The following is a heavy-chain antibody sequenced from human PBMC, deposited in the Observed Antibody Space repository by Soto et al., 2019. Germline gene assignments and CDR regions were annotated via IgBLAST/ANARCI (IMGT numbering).Heavy chain of an antibody. CDR3: ARVHFRSGTYGMDV. V-gene: IGHV3-33*01. D-gene: IGHD3-3*02. CDR2: IWYDGSNK. Sequence: GGSLRLSCAASGFTFSSYGMHWVRQAPGKGLEWVAVIWYDGSNKYYADSVKGRFTISRGNSKNTLYLQMNSLRAEDTAVYYCARVHFRSGTYGMDVWGQGNTVTVSS. J-gene: IGHJ6*02. CDR1: GFTFSSYG.